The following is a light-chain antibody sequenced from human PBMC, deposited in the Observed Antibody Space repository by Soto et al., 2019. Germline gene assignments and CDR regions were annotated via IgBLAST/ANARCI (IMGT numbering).Light chain of an antibody. J-gene: IGKJ5*01. CDR3: QHRGT. CDR1: QSVSSY. Sequence: EIVLTQSPATLSFSPGERATLSCRASQSVSSYLGWYQQKPGQAPRLLIYDASSRATGIPARFSGSGSGTDFTLTISSLEPEDFAVYHCQHRGTFGKATRLEIK. V-gene: IGKV3-11*01. CDR2: DAS.